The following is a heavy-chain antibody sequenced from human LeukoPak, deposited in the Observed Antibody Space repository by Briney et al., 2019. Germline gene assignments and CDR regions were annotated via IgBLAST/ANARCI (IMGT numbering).Heavy chain of an antibody. D-gene: IGHD1-26*01. CDR2: IYHSGST. V-gene: IGHV4-38-2*01. J-gene: IGHJ4*02. Sequence: PSETLSLTCAVSGYSISSGYYWGWIWQPPGKGLEWIGNIYHSGSTFYNPSLKSRVTISVDTSKNQFSLKVSSVTAADTAVYYCARVRSGSYYYFDYWGQGTLVTVSS. CDR1: GYSISSGYY. CDR3: ARVRSGSYYYFDY.